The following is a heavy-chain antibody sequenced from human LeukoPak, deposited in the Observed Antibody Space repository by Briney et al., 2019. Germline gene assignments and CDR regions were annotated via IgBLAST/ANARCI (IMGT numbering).Heavy chain of an antibody. Sequence: GASVTVSCKASGYTFTGYYMHWVRQAPGQGLEWMGRINPNSGGTNYAQKFQGRVTMTRDTSISTAYMELSRLRSDDTAVYYCARTRHMVVTPFFVYWGQGTLVTVSS. CDR3: ARTRHMVVTPFFVY. D-gene: IGHD4-23*01. J-gene: IGHJ4*02. V-gene: IGHV1-2*06. CDR1: GYTFTGYY. CDR2: INPNSGGT.